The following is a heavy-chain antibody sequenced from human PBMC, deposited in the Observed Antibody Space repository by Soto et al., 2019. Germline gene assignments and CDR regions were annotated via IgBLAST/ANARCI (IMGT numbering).Heavy chain of an antibody. J-gene: IGHJ6*01. Sequence: ASVKVSCKVFGYTFSTYGLSWVRQAPGQGLEWMGWVSPYNGNTYYAPGLQGRVTMTTDTSTNTAYMSLRSLRSDDTAIYYCVRGGILEANRPYYYYGLDVCGQGTPVTFS. D-gene: IGHD1-1*01. CDR3: VRGGILEANRPYYYYGLDV. CDR2: VSPYNGNT. CDR1: GYTFSTYG. V-gene: IGHV1-18*01.